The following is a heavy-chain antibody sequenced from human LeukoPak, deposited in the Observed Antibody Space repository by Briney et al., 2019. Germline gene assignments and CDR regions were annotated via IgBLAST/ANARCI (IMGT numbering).Heavy chain of an antibody. CDR2: IYYSGST. J-gene: IGHJ4*02. CDR1: GGSISPYY. D-gene: IGHD3-10*02. V-gene: IGHV4-59*01. Sequence: PSETLSLTCTASGGSISPYYRSWIRQPPGKGLEWLGYIYYSGSTEYKPSLKSRVAMSVDTSKNQFSLRLSSVTAADTAVYYCARSTGSTMFIDYWGQGTLVSVSS. CDR3: ARSTGSTMFIDY.